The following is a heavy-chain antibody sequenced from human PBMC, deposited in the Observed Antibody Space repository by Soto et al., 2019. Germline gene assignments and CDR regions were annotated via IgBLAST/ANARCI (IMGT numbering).Heavy chain of an antibody. Sequence: EMQLVESGGDLVQPGGSLRLSCAASGFTFGDHSMHWVRQVPGRGLEWVSGISWDSSIIDYGDSVKGRFTISRDNAKNTLYLQMNIIRPEDTALYLCAKDNAGVSGVPSGGFYAYYGMDVVGQGSTSIVTS. V-gene: IGHV3-9*01. CDR1: GFTFGDHS. CDR2: ISWDSSII. J-gene: IGHJ6*02. CDR3: AKDNAGVSGVPSGGFYAYYGMDV. D-gene: IGHD3-10*01.